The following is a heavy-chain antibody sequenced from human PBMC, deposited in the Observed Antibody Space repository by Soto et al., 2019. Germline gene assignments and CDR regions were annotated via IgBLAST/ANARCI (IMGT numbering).Heavy chain of an antibody. Sequence: PGGSLRLSCAASGFRFDDYTMHWVRLVPGKGLEWVSLITWNGGNTYYADSVKGRFTVSRDSTRKSLSLQMHSLRSEDTALYLCARETISYGSALDVWGQGTAVTVSS. D-gene: IGHD3-16*01. J-gene: IGHJ6*02. CDR1: GFRFDDYT. V-gene: IGHV3-43*01. CDR2: ITWNGGNT. CDR3: ARETISYGSALDV.